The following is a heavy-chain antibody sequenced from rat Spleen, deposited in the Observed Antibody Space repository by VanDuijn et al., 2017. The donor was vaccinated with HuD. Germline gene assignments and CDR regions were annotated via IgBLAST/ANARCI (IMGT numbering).Heavy chain of an antibody. CDR2: LSYDGTTT. J-gene: IGHJ2*01. V-gene: IGHV5-29*01. CDR3: ARGYYFDY. CDR1: GFTFSNYG. Sequence: EVQLVESGGGLVQPGRSLKLSCAASGFTFSNYGMAWVRQAPTTGLEWVATLSYDGTTTYYRDSVKGRFTISRDVAKSTLFLQMDSLRSEDTATYYCARGYYFDYWGQGVMVTVSS.